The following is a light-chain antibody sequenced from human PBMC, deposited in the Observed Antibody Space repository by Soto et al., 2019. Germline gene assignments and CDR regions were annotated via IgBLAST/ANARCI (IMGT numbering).Light chain of an antibody. Sequence: MQLTQHPSFRSSSFGDRVTITCRASQGISSYLAWYQQKPGKAPKLLIYAASTLQSGVPSKFSGTGSGTDCTLTISSLKKEDSATYDCQQLNSYTLTFGGGTKVDIK. J-gene: IGKJ4*01. CDR3: QQLNSYTLT. CDR1: QGISSY. V-gene: IGKV1-9*01. CDR2: AAS.